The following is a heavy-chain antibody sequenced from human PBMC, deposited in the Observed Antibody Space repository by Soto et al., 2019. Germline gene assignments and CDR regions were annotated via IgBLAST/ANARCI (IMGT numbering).Heavy chain of an antibody. J-gene: IGHJ6*03. CDR3: AKVERATLIFPPNPFYFRAV. V-gene: IGHV3-48*01. CDR1: GFTFSNYK. Sequence: EAKLEETGGGLVQPGGPLRLSCAASGFTFSNYKMIWVRQAPGRGLEWISYISGRGSTLDYAASVKGRFTISRDNGKNTLFLQMNRLRAEDTAVYYCAKVERATLIFPPNPFYFRAVWCKGTTV. D-gene: IGHD4-4*01. CDR2: ISGRGSTL.